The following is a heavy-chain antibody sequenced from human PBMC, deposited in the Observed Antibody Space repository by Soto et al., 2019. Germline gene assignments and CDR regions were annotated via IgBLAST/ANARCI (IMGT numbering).Heavy chain of an antibody. CDR1: GFTFSSYA. V-gene: IGHV3-23*01. J-gene: IGHJ4*02. D-gene: IGHD3-10*01. Sequence: EVQLLESGGGLVQPGGSLRLSCAASGFTFSSYAMSWVRQAPGKGLEWVSAISGSGGSTYYADSVQGRFTISRDNSTNTLYLKMYRLRAEDTAVYYCAQDTYRRWFGELLFFTTGFDYWGQGTLVTVSS. CDR3: AQDTYRRWFGELLFFTTGFDY. CDR2: ISGSGGST.